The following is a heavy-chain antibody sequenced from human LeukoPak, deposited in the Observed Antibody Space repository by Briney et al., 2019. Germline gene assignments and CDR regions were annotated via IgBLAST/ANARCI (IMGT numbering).Heavy chain of an antibody. J-gene: IGHJ4*02. D-gene: IGHD1-1*01. Sequence: GGSLRLSCAASGFTLSSYAMSWGRKAPGKGLGWVCAISVTGITYHADSVKGGFTISRDSATNSLYLQMNSLRVEDTAVYYCARCTTGRTFGSLREIKRSREIDYWGQGTLVTVSS. V-gene: IGHV3-23*01. CDR3: ARCTTGRTFGSLREIKRSREIDY. CDR2: ISVTGIT. CDR1: GFTLSSYA.